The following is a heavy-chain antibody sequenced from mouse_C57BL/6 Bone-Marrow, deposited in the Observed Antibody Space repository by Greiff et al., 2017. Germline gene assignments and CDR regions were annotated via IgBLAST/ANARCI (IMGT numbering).Heavy chain of an antibody. Sequence: QVQLQQSGAELVKPGASVQLSCKASGYTFTSYWMHWVKQRPGHGLEWIGMIHPNSGSTNYNEKFKSKATLTVDTSSSTAYMQLSSLTSEDSAVYYCARRVSTMVTTDYWGQGATLKDSS. V-gene: IGHV1-64*01. CDR3: ARRVSTMVTTDY. D-gene: IGHD2-2*01. CDR1: GYTFTSYW. J-gene: IGHJ2*01. CDR2: IHPNSGST.